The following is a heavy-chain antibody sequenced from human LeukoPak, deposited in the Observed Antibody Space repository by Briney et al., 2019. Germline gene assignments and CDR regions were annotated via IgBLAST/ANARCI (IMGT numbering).Heavy chain of an antibody. D-gene: IGHD2-15*01. V-gene: IGHV5-51*01. CDR1: GYSFTSFW. CDR3: ARHLAVGRNYGMDV. J-gene: IGHJ6*04. CDR2: IYSGDSDT. Sequence: GESLKISCKGSGYSFTSFWIGWVRQVPGKGLGWMGIIYSGDSDTRYSTSFQGQVTISADKSISTAYLQWSSLKAADTAMYYCARHLAVGRNYGMDVWGKGTTVTVSP.